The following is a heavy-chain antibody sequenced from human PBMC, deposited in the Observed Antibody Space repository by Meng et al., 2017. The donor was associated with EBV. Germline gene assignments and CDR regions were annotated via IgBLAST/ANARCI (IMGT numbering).Heavy chain of an antibody. CDR3: ARRGGVADWFDP. D-gene: IGHD2-15*01. V-gene: IGHV1-3*01. Sequence: QVQLVQSGAGVKEPGASVKVSCKASGYTFTSYAMHWVRQAPGQRLEWMGWINAGNGNTKYSQKFQGRVTITRDTSASTAYMELSSLRSEDTAVYYCARRGGVADWFDPWGQGTLVTVSS. CDR2: INAGNGNT. CDR1: GYTFTSYA. J-gene: IGHJ5*02.